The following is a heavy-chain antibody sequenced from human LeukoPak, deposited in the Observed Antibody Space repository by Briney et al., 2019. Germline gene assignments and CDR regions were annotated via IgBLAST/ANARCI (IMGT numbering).Heavy chain of an antibody. Sequence: PGGSLRLSCAASGFTFSSYSMNWVRQAPGKGLEWVSYISSSSSTIYYADSVKGRFTISRDNSKNTLYLQMNSLRAEDTALYYCARAHIVVVVAATPFDYWGQGTLVTVSS. J-gene: IGHJ4*02. CDR2: ISSSSSTI. CDR1: GFTFSSYS. V-gene: IGHV3-48*01. D-gene: IGHD2-15*01. CDR3: ARAHIVVVVAATPFDY.